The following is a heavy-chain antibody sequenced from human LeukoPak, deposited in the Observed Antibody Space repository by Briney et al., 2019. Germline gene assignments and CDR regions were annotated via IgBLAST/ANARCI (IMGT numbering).Heavy chain of an antibody. Sequence: PSETLSLTCTVSGYSISSGYYWGWIRQPPGKGLEWIGSIYHSGSTYYNPSLKSRVTISVDTSKNQFSLKLSSVTAADTAVYYCARTVNGWELYYFDYWGQGTLVTVSS. CDR2: IYHSGST. D-gene: IGHD1-26*01. CDR3: ARTVNGWELYYFDY. V-gene: IGHV4-38-2*02. CDR1: GYSISSGYY. J-gene: IGHJ4*02.